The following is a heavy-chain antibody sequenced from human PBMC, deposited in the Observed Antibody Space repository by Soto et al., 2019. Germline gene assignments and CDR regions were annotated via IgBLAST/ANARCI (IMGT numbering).Heavy chain of an antibody. D-gene: IGHD2-21*01. Sequence: ASVKVSCKASGYTFTGYYMHWVRQAPGQGLEWMGWINPNSGGTNYAQKFQGQVTISADKSISTAYLQWSSLKASDTAMYYCARIGDSHYVMDVWGQGTTVTVSS. J-gene: IGHJ6*02. CDR2: INPNSGGT. CDR1: GYTFTGYY. V-gene: IGHV1-2*02. CDR3: ARIGDSHYVMDV.